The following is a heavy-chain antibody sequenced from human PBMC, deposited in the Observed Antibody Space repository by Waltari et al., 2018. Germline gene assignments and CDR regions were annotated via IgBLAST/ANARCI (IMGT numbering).Heavy chain of an antibody. D-gene: IGHD5-18*01. CDR3: AGGWIQLATFDY. V-gene: IGHV1-69*14. Sequence: QVQLVQSGAEVKKPGSSVKVSCKASGGTFSSYAISGVRQAPGQGLEWLGWNIPILGTDNYEHKFHGRVTMTADKSTSMDDMALCILRSEDTAVYYCAGGWIQLATFDYWGQGTLVTVSS. CDR2: NIPILGTD. CDR1: GGTFSSYA. J-gene: IGHJ4*02.